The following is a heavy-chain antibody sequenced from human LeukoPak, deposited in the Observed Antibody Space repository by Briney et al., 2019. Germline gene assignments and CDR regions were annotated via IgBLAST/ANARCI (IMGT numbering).Heavy chain of an antibody. CDR2: ISVYNGKT. CDR1: GYTFTIYG. J-gene: IGHJ4*02. V-gene: IGHV1-18*01. Sequence: ASVKVSCKASGYTFTIYGISWVRQAPGQGLEWMGWISVYNGKTYYAQKNQGRVTMTTDTSTSTAFMELRSLRSDDTAVYYCARDLWAYGEAGGSYSYYFDYWGQGTLVTVSS. CDR3: ARDLWAYGEAGGSYSYYFDY. D-gene: IGHD1-26*01.